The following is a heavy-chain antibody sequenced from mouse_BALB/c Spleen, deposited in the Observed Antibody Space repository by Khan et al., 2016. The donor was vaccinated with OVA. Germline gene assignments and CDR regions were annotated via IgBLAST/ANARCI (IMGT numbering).Heavy chain of an antibody. J-gene: IGHJ4*01. CDR3: ARQPYYHYNILDY. CDR1: GFSLTNYG. CDR2: IWIDGST. Sequence: QMQLEESGPGLVAPSQSLSITCTISGFSLTNYGVHWVRQPPGKGLAWLVVIWIDGSTTYNSALKSRLTISKDNSKSQVFLKMNSLQTDDTAMYFCARQPYYHYNILDYWGQGTSVTVSS. D-gene: IGHD2-4*01. V-gene: IGHV2-6-1*01.